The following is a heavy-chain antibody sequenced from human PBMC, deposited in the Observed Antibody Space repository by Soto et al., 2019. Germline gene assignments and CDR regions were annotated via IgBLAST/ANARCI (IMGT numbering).Heavy chain of an antibody. J-gene: IGHJ4*02. CDR2: FDPEDGET. D-gene: IGHD2-2*01. CDR3: ARGWACSTTSCYLFDY. Sequence: VKVSCKVSGYTLTELSMHWVRQAPGKGLEWMGGFDPEDGETIYAQKFQGRVTMTEDTSTDTAYMELSSLRSEDTAVYYCARGWACSTTSCYLFDYWGQGTLVTVSS. CDR1: GYTLTELS. V-gene: IGHV1-24*01.